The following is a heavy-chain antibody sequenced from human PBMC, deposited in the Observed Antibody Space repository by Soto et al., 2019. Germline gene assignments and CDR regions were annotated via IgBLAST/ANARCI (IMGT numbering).Heavy chain of an antibody. D-gene: IGHD4-17*01. J-gene: IGHJ4*02. Sequence: ASVKVSCKASGYTFTGYYLHWVRQVPGQGLEWMGWLNPNSGGTKLAQKFQGWVTMTRDTSISTAYLQLSRLRSDDTAVYYCVRDAVTVTTAYFDSWGQGTLVTVSS. CDR1: GYTFTGYY. CDR3: VRDAVTVTTAYFDS. CDR2: LNPNSGGT. V-gene: IGHV1-2*04.